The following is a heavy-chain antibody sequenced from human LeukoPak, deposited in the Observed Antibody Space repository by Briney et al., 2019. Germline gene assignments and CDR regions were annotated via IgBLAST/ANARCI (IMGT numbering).Heavy chain of an antibody. V-gene: IGHV3-23*01. CDR3: AKEEEDYGDYWYFDL. CDR1: GFTFSSYA. J-gene: IGHJ2*01. CDR2: ISGSGACT. D-gene: IGHD4-17*01. Sequence: GSLRLSCAGSGFTFSSYAMTWVSQAPGKGLEWVSSISGSGACTYYADSVKGRFTISRDNSKNTLYLQMNSLRAEDTGVYYCAKEEEDYGDYWYFDLWGGGPVDPVSS.